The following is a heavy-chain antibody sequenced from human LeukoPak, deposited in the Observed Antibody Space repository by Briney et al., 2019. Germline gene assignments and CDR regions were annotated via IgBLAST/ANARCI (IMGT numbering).Heavy chain of an antibody. V-gene: IGHV3-33*01. CDR2: IWYDGSNK. CDR3: ASSYGSGSYYGGFGY. CDR1: GFTFSSYG. D-gene: IGHD3-10*01. Sequence: GGSLRLSCAASGFTFSSYGMHWVRQAPGKGMEWVAVIWYDGSNKYYADSVKGRFTISRDNSKNTLYLQMNSLRAEDTAFYYCASSYGSGSYYGGFGYWGQGTLVTVSS. J-gene: IGHJ4*02.